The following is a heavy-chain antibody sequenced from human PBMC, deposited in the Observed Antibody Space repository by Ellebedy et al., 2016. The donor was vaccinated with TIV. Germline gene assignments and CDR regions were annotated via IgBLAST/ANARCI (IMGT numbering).Heavy chain of an antibody. CDR3: ARLAYSSSSRDYYYGMDV. V-gene: IGHV4-39*01. Sequence: GSLRLXXTVSSGSISSSSYYWGWIRQPPGKGLEWIGSIYYSGRTYYNPSLKSRVIISVDTSKNQFSLRLSSVTAADTAVYYCARLAYSSSSRDYYYGMDVWGQGTTVTVSS. J-gene: IGHJ6*02. CDR1: SGSISSSSYY. D-gene: IGHD6-6*01. CDR2: IYYSGRT.